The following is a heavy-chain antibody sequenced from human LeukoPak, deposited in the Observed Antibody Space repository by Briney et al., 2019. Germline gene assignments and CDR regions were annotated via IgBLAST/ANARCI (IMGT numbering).Heavy chain of an antibody. Sequence: GGSLRLSCAASGFTFSSYWMSWVRQAPGKGLEWVANIKQDGSEKYYVDSVKGRFTISRDNAKNSLYLQMNSLRAEDTAVYYCAREIVAATGGFDYWGQGTLVTVSS. CDR3: AREIVAATGGFDY. J-gene: IGHJ4*02. CDR1: GFTFSSYW. V-gene: IGHV3-7*01. CDR2: IKQDGSEK. D-gene: IGHD1-26*01.